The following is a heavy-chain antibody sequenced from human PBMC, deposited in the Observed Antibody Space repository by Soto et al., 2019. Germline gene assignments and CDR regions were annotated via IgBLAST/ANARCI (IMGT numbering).Heavy chain of an antibody. CDR2: MNPNSGNT. Sequence: QVQLVQSGAEVKKPGASVKVSCKASGYTFTSYDINWVRLATGQGLEWMGWMNPNSGNTAYAQKFQGRVTMTKNTSISTAYMELSSLRYEYTAVYYCARLKQDYAVAWGQGTLVTVSS. D-gene: IGHD3-16*01. CDR1: GYTFTSYD. CDR3: ARLKQDYAVA. V-gene: IGHV1-8*01. J-gene: IGHJ5*02.